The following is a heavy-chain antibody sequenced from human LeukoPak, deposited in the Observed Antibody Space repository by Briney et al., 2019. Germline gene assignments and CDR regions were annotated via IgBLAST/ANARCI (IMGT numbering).Heavy chain of an antibody. J-gene: IGHJ5*02. CDR1: GGSIGRSSYY. V-gene: IGHV4-39*06. CDR2: IYYRGST. Sequence: PSETLSLTCTVSGGSIGRSSYYWGWIRQPPGKGLEWNGNIYYRGSTNYSPSLKSRVPKSVDKAQNLFAQKLSSVTAADTAVYYCARRPVFGTLPTRNWFDPWGQGTLVTVSS. D-gene: IGHD3-10*02. CDR3: ARRPVFGTLPTRNWFDP.